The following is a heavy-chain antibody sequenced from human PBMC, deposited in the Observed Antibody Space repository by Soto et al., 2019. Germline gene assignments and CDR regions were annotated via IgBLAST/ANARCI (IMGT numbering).Heavy chain of an antibody. CDR2: ISAYNGNT. CDR3: AGVRQLVGYFYYYMDV. D-gene: IGHD6-6*01. J-gene: IGHJ6*03. CDR1: GYTFTNYG. V-gene: IGHV1-18*01. Sequence: QVPLLQSGAEVKKPGASVKVSCKASGYTFTNYGITWVRQAPGQGLEWMGWISAYNGNTHYTQRLQGRVTMTTDTSTSTAYMELRGQRSDDTAVYYCAGVRQLVGYFYYYMDVWGKGTTVTVSS.